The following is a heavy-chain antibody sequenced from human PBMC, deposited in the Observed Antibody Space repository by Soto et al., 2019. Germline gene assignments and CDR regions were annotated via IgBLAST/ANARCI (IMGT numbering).Heavy chain of an antibody. CDR3: ARVSVRGYAYLMDV. J-gene: IGHJ6*02. Sequence: SETLSLTCTVSGGSISSGDYYWSWIRQPPGKGLEWIGYIYYSGSTYYNPSLKSRVTISVDTSKNQFSLKLNSVTAADTAVYFCARVSVRGYAYLMDVWGQGTTVTVSS. D-gene: IGHD5-12*01. CDR2: IYYSGST. CDR1: GGSISSGDYY. V-gene: IGHV4-30-4*02.